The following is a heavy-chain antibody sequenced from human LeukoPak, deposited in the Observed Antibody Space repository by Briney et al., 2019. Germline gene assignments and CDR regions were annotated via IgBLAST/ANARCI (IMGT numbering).Heavy chain of an antibody. J-gene: IGHJ4*02. V-gene: IGHV4-39*01. CDR3: ARLYEGKRPPDY. CDR2: ISHSGNT. Sequence: PSETLSLTCTVSGGSISSSTYYRGWIRQPPGKGLEWFGSISHSGNTYYNPSLRSRVTISVDKSKNQLSLKLSSVTAADTAVYYCARLYEGKRPPDYWGQGTLVTVSS. CDR1: GGSISSSTYY. D-gene: IGHD2-8*01.